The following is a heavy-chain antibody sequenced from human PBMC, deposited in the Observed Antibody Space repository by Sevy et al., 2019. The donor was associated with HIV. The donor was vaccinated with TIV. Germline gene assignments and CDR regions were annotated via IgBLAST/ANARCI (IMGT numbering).Heavy chain of an antibody. J-gene: IGHJ3*02. D-gene: IGHD2-2*01. CDR1: RFTFSDYA. CDR3: GRAQGYCVVNSCFGGSINAFDI. CDR2: ISWNSGAI. V-gene: IGHV3-9*01. Sequence: GGSLRLSCAASRFTFSDYAMHWVRLVPGKGLEWVSGISWNSGAIGYSDSVKGRFTISRDNAKNSLHLQMNSLRVEDTALYYCGRAQGYCVVNSCFGGSINAFDIWGQGTMVTVSS.